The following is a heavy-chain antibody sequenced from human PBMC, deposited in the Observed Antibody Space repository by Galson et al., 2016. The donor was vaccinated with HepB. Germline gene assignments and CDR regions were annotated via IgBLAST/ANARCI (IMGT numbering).Heavy chain of an antibody. CDR3: ATGDLDRGYFDY. D-gene: IGHD2-21*02. Sequence: TLSLTCTVSGASISSGGYYWSWIRQHPGKGLEWIGYIYYSGSTYYDPSLKSRVTTSVDTSKNQFSLKLSSVTAADTAVYYCATGDLDRGYFDYWGQGTLVTVSS. CDR1: GASISSGGYY. CDR2: IYYSGST. V-gene: IGHV4-31*03. J-gene: IGHJ4*02.